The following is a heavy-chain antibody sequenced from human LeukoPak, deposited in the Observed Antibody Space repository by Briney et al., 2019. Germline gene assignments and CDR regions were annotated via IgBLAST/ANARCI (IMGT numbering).Heavy chain of an antibody. J-gene: IGHJ4*02. Sequence: PGGSLRLSCAASGFTFSSYSMNWVRQAPGKGLEWVSSISSSSSYIYYAGSVKGRFTISRDNAKNSLYLQMNSLRAEDTALYYCARNPRAAAAGTVDYWGQGTLVTVSS. V-gene: IGHV3-21*04. CDR2: ISSSSSYI. D-gene: IGHD6-13*01. CDR3: ARNPRAAAAGTVDY. CDR1: GFTFSSYS.